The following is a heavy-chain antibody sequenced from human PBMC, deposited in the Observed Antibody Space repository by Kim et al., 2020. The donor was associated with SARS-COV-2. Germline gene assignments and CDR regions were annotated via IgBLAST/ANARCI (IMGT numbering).Heavy chain of an antibody. D-gene: IGHD2-2*01. Sequence: SETLSLTCSVSGGSIRSGGKFWTWIRQHPAKGLEWIVYISYSGNSHYSPFLRSRVIISLQTSENQFSLELTSVTAADTAVYYCARGQPLDYWGHGILVTV. J-gene: IGHJ4*01. V-gene: IGHV4-31*03. CDR2: ISYSGNS. CDR1: GGSIRSGGKF. CDR3: ARGQPLDY.